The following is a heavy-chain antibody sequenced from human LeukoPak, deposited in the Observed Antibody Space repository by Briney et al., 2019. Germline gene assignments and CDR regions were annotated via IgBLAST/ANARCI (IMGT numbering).Heavy chain of an antibody. CDR3: AKVVKHDFWSGYTIGDYFDY. D-gene: IGHD3-3*01. CDR2: ISRGGSPI. CDR1: GFTFSSYE. Sequence: PGGSLRLSCAASGFTFSSYEMNWVRQAPGKGLEWVSSISRGGSPIFYADSVRGRFTISRDNSKNTLYLQMNSLRAEDTAVYYCAKVVKHDFWSGYTIGDYFDYWGQGTLVTVSS. J-gene: IGHJ4*02. V-gene: IGHV3-48*03.